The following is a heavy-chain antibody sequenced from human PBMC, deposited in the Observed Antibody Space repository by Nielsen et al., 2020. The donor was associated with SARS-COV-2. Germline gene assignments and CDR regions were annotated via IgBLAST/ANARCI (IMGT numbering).Heavy chain of an antibody. Sequence: LRLSCTVSGGSLSSRNYYWGWIRQPPGKGLEWIGTIYYSGSVSYNPSLRSRVTISVDTSKRHFSLKLTSVTAADTAVYFCARGDIAVVPAAMFRGDDAFDIWGQGTMVRVSS. V-gene: IGHV4-39*02. CDR1: GGSLSSRNYY. CDR2: IYYSGSV. J-gene: IGHJ3*02. CDR3: ARGDIAVVPAAMFRGDDAFDI. D-gene: IGHD2-2*01.